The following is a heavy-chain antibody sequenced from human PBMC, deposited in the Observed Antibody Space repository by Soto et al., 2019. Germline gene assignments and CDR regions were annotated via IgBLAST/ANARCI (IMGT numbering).Heavy chain of an antibody. D-gene: IGHD3-9*01. J-gene: IGHJ4*02. CDR1: GYTFTSYG. CDR2: ISAYNGNT. Sequence: VASVKVSGKASGYTFTSYGSSWVRQAPGQGLEWMGWISAYNGNTNYAQKLQGRVTMTTDTSTSTAYMELRSLRSDDTAVYYCARDEWNYGVIIIIRYFVGSDQWFGYWGQGTLVTVSS. CDR3: ARDEWNYGVIIIIRYFVGSDQWFGY. V-gene: IGHV1-18*01.